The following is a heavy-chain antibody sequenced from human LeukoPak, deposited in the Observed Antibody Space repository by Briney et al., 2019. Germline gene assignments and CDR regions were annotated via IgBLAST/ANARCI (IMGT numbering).Heavy chain of an antibody. CDR1: GFPFSTYA. V-gene: IGHV3-23*01. CDR2: ISTAGGTT. Sequence: GGSLRLSCAASGFPFSTYAMSWVRQAPGRGLEWVSIISTAGGTTFYTDSVKGRFTISRDNSKNALYLQMNSLRAEDTAVHYCAKMLDKGPPRPIVRWGQGTLVTVSS. CDR3: AKMLDKGPPRPIVR. J-gene: IGHJ4*02. D-gene: IGHD2-15*01.